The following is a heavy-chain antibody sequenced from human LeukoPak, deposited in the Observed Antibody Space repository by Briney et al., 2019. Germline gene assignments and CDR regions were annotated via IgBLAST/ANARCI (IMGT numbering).Heavy chain of an antibody. Sequence: GGSLRLSCAASGFTFSSYSMNWVRQAPGKGLEWVSYISSSSSTIYYADSVKGRFTISRDNAKNSLYLQMNSLRAEDTAVYYCAKESGGGYDFWSGYYSDAAYWGQGTLVTVSS. CDR1: GFTFSSYS. CDR2: ISSSSSTI. D-gene: IGHD3-3*01. CDR3: AKESGGGYDFWSGYYSDAAY. J-gene: IGHJ4*02. V-gene: IGHV3-48*01.